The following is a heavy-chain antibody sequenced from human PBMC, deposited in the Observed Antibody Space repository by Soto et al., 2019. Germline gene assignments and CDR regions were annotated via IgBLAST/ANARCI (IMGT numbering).Heavy chain of an antibody. Sequence: QVQLVQSGAEVKKPGASVKVSCKASGYTFRSYGISWVRQAPGQGLEWMGWISAYNGNTDYAQKLQGRVTMTTDTSXPTAYMNLRSLRSDDTAVYYCARDPLWFGESYGMDVWGQGTTVTVSS. V-gene: IGHV1-18*01. CDR1: GYTFRSYG. CDR3: ARDPLWFGESYGMDV. J-gene: IGHJ6*02. D-gene: IGHD3-10*01. CDR2: ISAYNGNT.